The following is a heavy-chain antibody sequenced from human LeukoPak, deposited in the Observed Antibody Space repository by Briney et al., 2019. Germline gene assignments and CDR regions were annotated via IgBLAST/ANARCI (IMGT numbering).Heavy chain of an antibody. CDR2: ISAYNGNT. J-gene: IGHJ4*02. CDR1: GYTFTSYG. D-gene: IGHD3-22*01. V-gene: IGHV1-18*01. Sequence: ASVKVSCKASGYTFTSYGISWVRQAPGQGLEWMGRISAYNGNTNYAQKLQGRVTMTTDTSTSTAYMELRSLRSDDTAVYYCARAGEDYYDSSGYYPDPALDYWGQGTLVTVSS. CDR3: ARAGEDYYDSSGYYPDPALDY.